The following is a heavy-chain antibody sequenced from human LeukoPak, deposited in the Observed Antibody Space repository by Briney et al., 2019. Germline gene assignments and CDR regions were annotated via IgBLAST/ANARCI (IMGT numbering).Heavy chain of an antibody. Sequence: SETLSLTCTVSGGSISSYYWSWIRQPPGKGLEWIGYIYYSGNTNYNPSLKSRVTISVDTSKNHFSLKLRSVTAADTAVYYCAREGDYSGYDYVIAYWGQGTLVTVS. CDR1: GGSISSYY. V-gene: IGHV4-59*01. J-gene: IGHJ4*02. CDR3: AREGDYSGYDYVIAY. D-gene: IGHD5-12*01. CDR2: IYYSGNT.